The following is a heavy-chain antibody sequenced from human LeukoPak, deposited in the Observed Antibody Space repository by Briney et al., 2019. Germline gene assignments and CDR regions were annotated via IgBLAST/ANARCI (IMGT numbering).Heavy chain of an antibody. CDR3: ARYRIAAAGTESGWFDP. Sequence: GGSLRLSCAASGFTFSSYGMHWVRQAPGKGLEWVAFIRYDGSNKYYADSVKGRFTISRDNSKNTLYLQMNGLRAEDTAVYYCARYRIAAAGTESGWFDPWGQGTLSPSPQ. CDR1: GFTFSSYG. V-gene: IGHV3-30*02. CDR2: IRYDGSNK. D-gene: IGHD6-13*01. J-gene: IGHJ5*02.